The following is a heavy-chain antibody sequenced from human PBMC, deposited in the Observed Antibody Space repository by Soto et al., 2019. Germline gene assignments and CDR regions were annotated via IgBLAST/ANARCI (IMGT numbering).Heavy chain of an antibody. J-gene: IGHJ5*02. CDR1: EYRFNNCC. CDR2: IYPGDSDT. V-gene: IGHV5-51*01. CDR3: ARHFAREVAATPWFDP. Sequence: GEFLKTSCHCAEYRFNNCCSGWVRELPGAGLEWMGIIYPGDSDTRYSPSFQGQVTISADKSISTAYLQWSSLKASDTAMYYCARHFAREVAATPWFDPWGQGTLVTVSS. D-gene: IGHD2-15*01.